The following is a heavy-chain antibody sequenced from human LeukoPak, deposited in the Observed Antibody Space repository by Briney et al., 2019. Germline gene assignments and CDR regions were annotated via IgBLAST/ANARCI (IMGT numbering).Heavy chain of an antibody. V-gene: IGHV3-7*01. CDR3: AKGSDAGAFDI. CDR2: IKQDGSEK. J-gene: IGHJ3*02. Sequence: PGGSLRLSCAASGFTFSSYWMSWVRQAPGKGLEWVANIKQDGSEKYYVDSVKGRFTISRDNAKNSLYLQMNNLRAEDTAVYYCAKGSDAGAFDIWGQGTMVTVSS. D-gene: IGHD1-26*01. CDR1: GFTFSSYW.